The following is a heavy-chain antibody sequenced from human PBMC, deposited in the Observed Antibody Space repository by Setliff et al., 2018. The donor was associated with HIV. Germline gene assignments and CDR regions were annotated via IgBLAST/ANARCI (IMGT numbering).Heavy chain of an antibody. CDR2: IYHNGST. CDR1: GYSISSGYY. CDR3: ARRIYGNNPYFDY. Sequence: SETLSLTCGVSGYSISSGYYWGWIRQPPGKGLEWIGSIYHNGSTYYNPSLKSRVTILVDTSQNQFSLKLSSVTAADTAIYYCARRIYGNNPYFDYWSQGTLVTVSS. J-gene: IGHJ4*02. D-gene: IGHD4-17*01. V-gene: IGHV4-38-2*01.